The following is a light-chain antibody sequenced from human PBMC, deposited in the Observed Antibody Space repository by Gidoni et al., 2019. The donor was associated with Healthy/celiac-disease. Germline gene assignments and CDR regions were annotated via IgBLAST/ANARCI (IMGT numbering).Light chain of an antibody. CDR3: QQYNSYSRT. J-gene: IGKJ1*01. CDR2: KAS. Sequence: DIQMTQSPSTLSASVGDRVTITYRASQSISSWLAWYQQKPGKAPKLLIYKASSLESGVPSRFSGSGSGTEFTLTISSLQPDDFATYCCQQYNSYSRTFGQGTKVEIK. CDR1: QSISSW. V-gene: IGKV1-5*03.